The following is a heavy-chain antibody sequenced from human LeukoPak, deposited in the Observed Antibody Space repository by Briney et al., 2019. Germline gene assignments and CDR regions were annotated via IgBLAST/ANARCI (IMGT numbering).Heavy chain of an antibody. CDR2: INPNSGGT. Sequence: GASVKVSCKASGYTFTGYYMHWVRQAPGQGLEWMGWINPNSGGTNYAQKFQGRVTMTRDTSISTAYMELSRLRSDDTAVYYCARQSQWLVHDPIDYWGQGTLVTVSS. J-gene: IGHJ4*02. V-gene: IGHV1-2*02. CDR1: GYTFTGYY. CDR3: ARQSQWLVHDPIDY. D-gene: IGHD6-19*01.